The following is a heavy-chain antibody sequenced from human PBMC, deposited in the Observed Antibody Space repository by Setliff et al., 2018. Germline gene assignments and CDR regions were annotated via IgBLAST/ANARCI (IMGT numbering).Heavy chain of an antibody. CDR3: ARGHPPSDSSGYYYAY. CDR2: IYSGGTT. D-gene: IGHD3-22*01. CDR1: GDSMNSGVYY. J-gene: IGHJ4*02. V-gene: IGHV4-39*01. Sequence: PSETLSLTCKVSGDSMNSGVYYWAWIRQPPGKGLEWIGRIYSGGTTYYNSSLKSRVTISVDTSKSQFSLRLNSVTAADTAVYYCARGHPPSDSSGYYYAYWGQGTLVTVSS.